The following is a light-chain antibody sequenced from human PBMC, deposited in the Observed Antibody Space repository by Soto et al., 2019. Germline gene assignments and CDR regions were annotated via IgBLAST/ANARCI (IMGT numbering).Light chain of an antibody. V-gene: IGLV2-8*01. J-gene: IGLJ2*01. Sequence: QSALTQPPSASGSPVQSVTISCTGTYSDVGGSNYVSWYQQHPGKAPKLVIYEVIQRPSGVPDRFSGSRSGNTASLTVSRLQAADEGDYYCSANVVGTNLKIFGGGTKLTVL. CDR1: YSDVGGSNY. CDR3: SANVVGTNLKI. CDR2: EVI.